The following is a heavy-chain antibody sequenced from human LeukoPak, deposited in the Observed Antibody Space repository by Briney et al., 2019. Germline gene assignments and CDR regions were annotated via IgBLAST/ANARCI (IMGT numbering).Heavy chain of an antibody. CDR2: IYPGDSDT. CDR1: GYSFTTYW. J-gene: IGHJ3*02. Sequence: GESLKISCKASGYSFTTYWIGWVRQMPGKGLEWMGIIYPGDSDTRYSPSFQGQVTIPADKSIDTAYLQWSSLKASDTAMYYCARQQQMVLDAFDIWGQGTMVTVSS. CDR3: ARQQQMVLDAFDI. V-gene: IGHV5-51*01. D-gene: IGHD6-13*01.